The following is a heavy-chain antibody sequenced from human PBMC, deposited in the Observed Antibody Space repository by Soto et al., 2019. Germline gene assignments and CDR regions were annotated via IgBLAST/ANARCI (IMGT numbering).Heavy chain of an antibody. J-gene: IGHJ5*02. D-gene: IGHD6-13*01. Sequence: EVQLLESGGGLVQPGGSLRLSCAASGFSFSNYAMTWVRQAPGKGLEWVSGISGNGVNTHYADSVKGRFTISRDNSQNTLLLQMISLRVDDTAEYYCARAEVAACIVLFGPWGQGTPVTVSS. CDR1: GFSFSNYA. CDR2: ISGNGVNT. V-gene: IGHV3-23*01. CDR3: ARAEVAACIVLFGP.